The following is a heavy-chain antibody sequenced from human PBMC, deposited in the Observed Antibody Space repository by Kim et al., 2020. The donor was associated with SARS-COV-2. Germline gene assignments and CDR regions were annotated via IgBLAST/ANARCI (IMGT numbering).Heavy chain of an antibody. CDR2: IYYSGST. J-gene: IGHJ5*02. V-gene: IGHV4-39*01. CDR1: GGSISSSSYY. Sequence: SETLSLTCTVSGGSISSSSYYWGWIRQPPGKGLEWIGSIYYSGSTYYNPSLKSRVTISVDTSKNQFSLKLSSVTAADTAVYYCARGYDIVVVPAAMNWFDPWGQGTLVTVSS. CDR3: ARGYDIVVVPAAMNWFDP. D-gene: IGHD2-2*01.